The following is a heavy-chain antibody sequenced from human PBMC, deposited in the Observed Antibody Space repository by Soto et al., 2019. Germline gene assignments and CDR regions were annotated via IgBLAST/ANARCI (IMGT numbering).Heavy chain of an antibody. D-gene: IGHD2-21*02. CDR3: AVTPNCGRDCSAASYWYFDI. V-gene: IGHV3-23*01. Sequence: EVQLLESGGGLVQPGGSVRLSCAASGLTFGNYAMSWVRQAPGKGLEWVSAISGDSGRTYYADSVKGRFTFSRDNSKNTLYLQMNTLRAEDTAVYYCAVTPNCGRDCSAASYWYFDIWGRGTLVTVSS. CDR1: GLTFGNYA. J-gene: IGHJ2*01. CDR2: ISGDSGRT.